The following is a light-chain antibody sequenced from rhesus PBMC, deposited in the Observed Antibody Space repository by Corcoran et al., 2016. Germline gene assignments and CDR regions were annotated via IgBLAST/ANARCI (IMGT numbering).Light chain of an antibody. CDR1: QDISNW. V-gene: IGKV1-33*02. CDR3: QQHNTNPYS. J-gene: IGKJ2*01. CDR2: GTS. Sequence: DIQMTQSPSSLSASVGDRVTITCQASQDISNWLAWYQQKPGKAPKLLIYGTSRLQSGVPSRFSGSGSGTEFTLTISSLQPEDFATYYCQQHNTNPYSFGQGTKVEI.